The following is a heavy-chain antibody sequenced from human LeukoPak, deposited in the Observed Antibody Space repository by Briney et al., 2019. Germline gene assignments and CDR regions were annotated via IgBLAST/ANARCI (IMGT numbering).Heavy chain of an antibody. J-gene: IGHJ4*02. CDR1: GFTLTTYA. V-gene: IGHV3-23*01. Sequence: GGSLRLSCAASGFTLTTYALSWVRQAPGKGLEWVSAISSGGGATFYQDSVKGRFTISRDSSENTLYLQMNTLRADDTAVYYCARQLGYCSDGSCYFDYWGQGTLVTVYS. CDR2: ISSGGGAT. CDR3: ARQLGYCSDGSCYFDY. D-gene: IGHD2-15*01.